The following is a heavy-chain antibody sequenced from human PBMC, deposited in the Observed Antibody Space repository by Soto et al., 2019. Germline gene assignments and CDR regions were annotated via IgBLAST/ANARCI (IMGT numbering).Heavy chain of an antibody. CDR3: ARTPGGAPADYYFDY. D-gene: IGHD4-17*01. Sequence: SETLSLTCTVAGGSISSGSYYWSWIRHHPGGGLEWIGYIHYSRNTYYDPSLKSRPTMSVDTSKNQFSLNLSSVTAADTAVYYCARTPGGAPADYYFDYWGLGTLVTVSS. CDR2: IHYSRNT. CDR1: GGSISSGSYY. J-gene: IGHJ4*02. V-gene: IGHV4-31*03.